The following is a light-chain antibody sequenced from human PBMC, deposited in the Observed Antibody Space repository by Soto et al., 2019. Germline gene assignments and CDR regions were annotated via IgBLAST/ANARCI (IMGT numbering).Light chain of an antibody. CDR2: AAS. CDR3: QKYNSALWT. V-gene: IGKV1-27*01. CDR1: QGISNY. Sequence: DIQMTQSPSSLSASVGARVTITCRASQGISNYLAWYQQKPGQVPKLLIYAASTLQSGVPSRFSGSGSGTDFTLTISSLQPEDVATYYCQKYNSALWTFGQGTKVEIK. J-gene: IGKJ1*01.